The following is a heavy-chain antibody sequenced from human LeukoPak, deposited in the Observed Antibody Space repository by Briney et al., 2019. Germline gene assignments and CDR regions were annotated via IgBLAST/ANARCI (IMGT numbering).Heavy chain of an antibody. CDR1: GGSISSGGYY. CDR2: IYHSGST. CDR3: ARVGYDSSGYYYYFDY. Sequence: PSQTLSLTCTVSGGSISSGGYYWSWIRQPPGKGLEWIGYIYHSGSTYYNPSLKSRVTISVDRSKNQFSLELSSVTAADTAVYYCARVGYDSSGYYYYFDYWGQGTLVTVSS. D-gene: IGHD3-22*01. J-gene: IGHJ4*02. V-gene: IGHV4-30-2*01.